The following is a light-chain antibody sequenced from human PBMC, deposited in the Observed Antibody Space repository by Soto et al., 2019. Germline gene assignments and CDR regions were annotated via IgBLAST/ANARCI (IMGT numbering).Light chain of an antibody. Sequence: TQSPGTLSLSPGERATLSCGASQSVSSNYLAWYQQKPGQAPRLVIYGASTRATGIPYRFSGSGSGTDFTLTISRLEAEDFGVYYCQQYGSSPRTFGQGTKVDIK. V-gene: IGKV3-20*01. CDR3: QQYGSSPRT. CDR1: QSVSSNY. J-gene: IGKJ1*01. CDR2: GAS.